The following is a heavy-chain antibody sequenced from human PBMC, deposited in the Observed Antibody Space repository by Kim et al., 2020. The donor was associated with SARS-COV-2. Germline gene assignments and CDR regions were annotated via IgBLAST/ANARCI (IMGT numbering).Heavy chain of an antibody. CDR1: GITFSSYA. Sequence: GGSLRLSCAASGITFSSYAMTWVRQAPGKGLEWVSAISGSGGSTYYADSVKGRFTISRDNSKNTVYLQMSSLRAEDTAVYYCAKPMGEGSIWFNAYFYGLDVWGQGTTATVSS. V-gene: IGHV3-23*01. D-gene: IGHD6-13*01. J-gene: IGHJ6*02. CDR2: ISGSGGST. CDR3: AKPMGEGSIWFNAYFYGLDV.